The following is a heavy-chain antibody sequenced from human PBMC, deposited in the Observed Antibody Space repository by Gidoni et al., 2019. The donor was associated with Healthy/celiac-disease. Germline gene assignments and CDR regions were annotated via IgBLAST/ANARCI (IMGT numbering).Heavy chain of an antibody. D-gene: IGHD2-2*02. J-gene: IGHJ6*02. CDR2: IKPSGGST. Sequence: QVQLVQSGADVKKPGASVKVSCKSSGYTFTSYYMHWVRQAPGQGLEWMGIIKPSGGSTSYAQKFQGRVTMTRDTSTSTVYMELSSLRSEDTAVYYCARGEGRCSSTSCYSYYYYYGMDVWGQGTTVTVSS. CDR1: GYTFTSYY. V-gene: IGHV1-46*01. CDR3: ARGEGRCSSTSCYSYYYYYGMDV.